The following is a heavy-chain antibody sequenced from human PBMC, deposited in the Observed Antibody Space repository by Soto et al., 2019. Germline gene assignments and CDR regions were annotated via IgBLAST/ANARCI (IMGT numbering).Heavy chain of an antibody. J-gene: IGHJ4*02. CDR1: GYTFTSYA. V-gene: IGHV1-3*01. CDR2: INAGNGNT. D-gene: IGHD6-19*01. CDR3: ARDEHSSGWPFDY. Sequence: ASVKVSCKASGYTFTSYAMHWVRQAPGQRLEWMGWINAGNGNTKYSQKFQGRVTITRDTSASTAYMELSSLRSEDTAVYYCARDEHSSGWPFDYWGQGTLVTAPQ.